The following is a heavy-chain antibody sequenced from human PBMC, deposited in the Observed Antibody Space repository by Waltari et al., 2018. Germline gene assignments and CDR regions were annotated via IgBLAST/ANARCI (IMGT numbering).Heavy chain of an antibody. CDR3: ARVSSVTTLTFDY. V-gene: IGHV1-46*01. CDR2: INTSGGST. D-gene: IGHD4-17*01. J-gene: IGHJ4*02. Sequence: QVQLVQSGAEVKKPGASVKVSCKASGYTFTSYYMHWVRQAPGQGMEWMGIINTSGGSTSYAQKFQGRVTMTRDTSTSTVYMELSSLSSEDTAVYYCARVSSVTTLTFDYWGQGTLVTVSS. CDR1: GYTFTSYY.